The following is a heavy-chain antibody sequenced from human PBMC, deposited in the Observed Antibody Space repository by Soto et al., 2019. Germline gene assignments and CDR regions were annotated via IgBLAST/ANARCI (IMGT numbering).Heavy chain of an antibody. J-gene: IGHJ4*02. CDR1: GASFSSTSYY. CDR2: IRYSWNT. V-gene: IGHV4-39*02. CDR3: VRERSDYDRYYFDY. D-gene: IGHD5-12*01. Sequence: QVLHQESGPGLVKPSETLSLTCTVSGASFSSTSYYWGWIRQPPGKGLEWIGNIRYSWNTYYNPSLKSRVTVSLDTSKNQLSLKLTFVTAADTAVYYCVRERSDYDRYYFDYWGQGTLVTVSS.